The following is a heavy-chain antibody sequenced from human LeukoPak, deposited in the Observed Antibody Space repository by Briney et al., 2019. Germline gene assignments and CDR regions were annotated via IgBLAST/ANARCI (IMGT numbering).Heavy chain of an antibody. V-gene: IGHV1-18*01. D-gene: IGHD6-19*01. CDR3: ARDDGVAVAGTWGY. CDR1: GYTFTSYG. J-gene: IGHJ4*02. CDR2: ISPYNGNT. Sequence: ASVKVSCKASGYTFTSYGITWVRQAPGQGLEWMGWISPYNGNTNYAQKLQGRVTMTTDTSTSTAYMELRSLRSDDTAVYYCARDDGVAVAGTWGYWGQGTLVTVSS.